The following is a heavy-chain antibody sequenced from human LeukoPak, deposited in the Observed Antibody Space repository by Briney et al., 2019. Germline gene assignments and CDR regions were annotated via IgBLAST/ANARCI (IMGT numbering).Heavy chain of an antibody. J-gene: IGHJ4*02. CDR3: AREGPNGLPPRDY. CDR2: INTNTGSP. CDR1: GYTFTSYY. Sequence: ASVRVSCKASGYTFTSYYMHWVRQAPGQGLEWMGWINTNTGSPTYAQGFTGRFVFSLDTSVSTAYLQINSLKPEDTAVYDCAREGPNGLPPRDYWGQGTLVTVSS. V-gene: IGHV7-4-1*02. D-gene: IGHD2-8*01.